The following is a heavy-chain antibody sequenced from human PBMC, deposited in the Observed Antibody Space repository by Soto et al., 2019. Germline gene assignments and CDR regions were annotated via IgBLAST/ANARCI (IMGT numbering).Heavy chain of an antibody. V-gene: IGHV1-8*01. Sequence: ASVKVSCKASGYTFTSYDINWVRQATGQGLEWMGWMNPNSGNTGYAQKFQGRVTMTRNTSISTAYMELSSLRSEDTAVYYCARGPKSAARYPIELGRFDPWGQGTLVTVSS. CDR1: GYTFTSYD. D-gene: IGHD6-6*01. CDR3: ARGPKSAARYPIELGRFDP. J-gene: IGHJ5*02. CDR2: MNPNSGNT.